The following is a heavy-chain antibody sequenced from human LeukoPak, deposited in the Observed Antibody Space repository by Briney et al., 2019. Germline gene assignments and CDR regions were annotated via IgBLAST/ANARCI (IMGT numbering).Heavy chain of an antibody. J-gene: IGHJ6*03. D-gene: IGHD2-2*01. Sequence: SGTLSLTCTVSGGSISNYYWSWIRQPAGKGLEWIGRIYISGSSNYNPSLKSRVTMSVDTSKNQFSLKLSSVTAADTAVYYCARGSSSSTRKSLHYYYYYYIDVWGKGTTVTISS. CDR2: IYISGSS. CDR3: ARGSSSSTRKSLHYYYYYYIDV. CDR1: GGSISNYY. V-gene: IGHV4-4*07.